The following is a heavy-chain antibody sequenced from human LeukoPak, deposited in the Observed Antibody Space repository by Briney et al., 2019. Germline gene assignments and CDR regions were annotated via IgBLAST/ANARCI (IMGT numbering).Heavy chain of an antibody. Sequence: PGGSLRLSCAASGFTVSSSYMSWVRQAPGKGLEWVSLIYSGGSTYYAASVKGRFTISRDNSKNTLYLQMNSLRPEDTAVHYCARGYNYAYEYWGQGTLVTVSS. CDR3: ARGYNYAYEY. CDR2: IYSGGST. J-gene: IGHJ4*02. D-gene: IGHD5-18*01. V-gene: IGHV3-53*01. CDR1: GFTVSSSY.